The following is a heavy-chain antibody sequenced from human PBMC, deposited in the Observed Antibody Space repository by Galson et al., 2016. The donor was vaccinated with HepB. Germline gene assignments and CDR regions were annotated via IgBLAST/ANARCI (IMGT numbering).Heavy chain of an antibody. CDR3: ARGEKGYSEGAS. V-gene: IGHV3-30*04. CDR2: ISYDGTYQ. CDR1: GYRFSGQA. Sequence: SLRLSCAASGYRFSGQAMHWVRQAPGKGLEWVAVISYDGTYQLYADSVRGRFTISRDNAKNSLYLQMDSLRVEDTGFYYCARGEKGYSEGASWGQGTLVTVSS. D-gene: IGHD3-22*01. J-gene: IGHJ5*02.